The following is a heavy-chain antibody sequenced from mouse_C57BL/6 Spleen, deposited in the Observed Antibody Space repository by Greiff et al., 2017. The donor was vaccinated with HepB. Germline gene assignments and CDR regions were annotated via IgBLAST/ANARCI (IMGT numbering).Heavy chain of an antibody. CDR1: GFTFSSYG. CDR3: ARLDDDDGGDYFDY. CDR2: ISSGGSYT. D-gene: IGHD2-4*01. J-gene: IGHJ2*01. V-gene: IGHV5-6*01. Sequence: EVQVVESGGDLVKPGGSLKLSCAASGFTFSSYGMSWVRQTPDKRLEWVATISSGGSYTYYPDSVKGRFTISRDNAKNTLYLQMSSLKAEDTAMYYCARLDDDDGGDYFDYWGQGTTLTVSS.